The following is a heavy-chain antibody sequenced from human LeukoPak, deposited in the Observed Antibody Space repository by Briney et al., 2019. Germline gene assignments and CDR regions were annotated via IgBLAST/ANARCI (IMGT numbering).Heavy chain of an antibody. CDR1: GGSISSSSYY. CDR3: ARLPAPYCSSTSCKAY. D-gene: IGHD2-2*01. J-gene: IGHJ4*02. Sequence: PSETLSLTCTVSGGSISSSSYYSGWIRQPPGKGLEWIGSIYYSGSTYYNPSLKSRVTISVDTSKNQFSLKLSSVTAADTAVYYCARLPAPYCSSTSCKAYWGQGTLVTVSS. CDR2: IYYSGST. V-gene: IGHV4-39*01.